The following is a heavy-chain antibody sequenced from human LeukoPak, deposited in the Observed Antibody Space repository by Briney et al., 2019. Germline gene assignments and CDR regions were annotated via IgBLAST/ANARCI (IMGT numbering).Heavy chain of an antibody. CDR2: IIPIFGTA. V-gene: IGHV1-69*06. J-gene: IGHJ4*02. CDR1: GGTFSSYA. D-gene: IGHD4-17*01. Sequence: ASVKVSCKASGGTFSSYAISWVRQAPGQGLEWMGGIIPIFGTANYAQKFQGRVTITADKSTSTAYMELSSLRSEDTAVYYCARGPATTVTTWIDYWGQGTLVTVSS. CDR3: ARGPATTVTTWIDY.